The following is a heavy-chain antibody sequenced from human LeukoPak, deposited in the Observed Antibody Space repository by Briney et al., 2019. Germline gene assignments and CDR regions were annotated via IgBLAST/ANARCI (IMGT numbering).Heavy chain of an antibody. CDR1: GYTFTGYY. CDR3: ATWRYCSGGHCFGNYYMDV. D-gene: IGHD2-15*01. Sequence: ASVKVSCKAYGYTFTGYYMHWVRQAPGQGLEWMGWINPNSGGTKYAQKFQGGVTMTRDTSISTAYMELSSLRSDDTAVYHCATWRYCSGGHCFGNYYMDVWGKGTTVTVSS. CDR2: INPNSGGT. V-gene: IGHV1-2*02. J-gene: IGHJ6*03.